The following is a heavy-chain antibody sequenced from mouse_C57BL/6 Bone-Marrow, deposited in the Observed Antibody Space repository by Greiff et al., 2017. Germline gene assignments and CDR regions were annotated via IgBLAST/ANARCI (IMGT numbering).Heavy chain of an antibody. CDR3: ARGYDYAEDYAMDY. CDR1: GFTFSSYA. CDR2: ISDGGSYT. D-gene: IGHD2-4*01. V-gene: IGHV5-4*01. Sequence: EVHLVESGGGLVKPGGSLKLSCAASGFTFSSYAMSWVRQTPEKRLEWVATISDGGSYTYYPDNVKGRITISRDNAKNNLYLQMSHLKSEDTAMYYCARGYDYAEDYAMDYWCQGTSVTVSA. J-gene: IGHJ4*01.